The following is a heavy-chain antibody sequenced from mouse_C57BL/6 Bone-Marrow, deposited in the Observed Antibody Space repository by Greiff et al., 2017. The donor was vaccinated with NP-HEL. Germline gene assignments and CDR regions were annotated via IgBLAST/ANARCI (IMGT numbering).Heavy chain of an antibody. CDR1: GYAFTNYL. V-gene: IGHV1-54*01. D-gene: IGHD1-2*01. Sequence: QVQLQQSGAELVRPGTSVKVSCKASGYAFTNYLIEWVKQRPGQGLEWIGVINPGSGGTNYNEKFKGKATLTADKSSSTAYMQLSSLTSEDSAVYFCAIYYGVALGVDYWGQGTTLTVSS. CDR2: INPGSGGT. J-gene: IGHJ2*01. CDR3: AIYYGVALGVDY.